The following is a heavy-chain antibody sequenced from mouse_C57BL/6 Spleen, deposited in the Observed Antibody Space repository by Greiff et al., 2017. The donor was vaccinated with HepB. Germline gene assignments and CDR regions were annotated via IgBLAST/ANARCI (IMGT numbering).Heavy chain of an antibody. D-gene: IGHD2-4*01. CDR3: ARSTYYDYDGYYFDY. CDR2: IYPGDGDT. CDR1: GYAFSSYW. J-gene: IGHJ2*01. V-gene: IGHV1-80*01. Sequence: QVQLQQSGAELVKPGASVKISCKASGYAFSSYWMNWVKQRPGKGLEWIGQIYPGDGDTNYNGKFKGKATLTADKSSSTAYMQLSSLTSEDSAVYFCARSTYYDYDGYYFDYWGQGTTLTVSS.